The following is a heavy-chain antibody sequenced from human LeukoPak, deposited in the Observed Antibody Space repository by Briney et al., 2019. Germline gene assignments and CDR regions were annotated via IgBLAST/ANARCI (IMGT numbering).Heavy chain of an antibody. V-gene: IGHV3-23*01. CDR2: ISGSGGST. D-gene: IGHD3-10*01. J-gene: IGHJ4*02. Sequence: PGGSLRLSCAASGFTFSSYAMSWVRQAPGKGLEWVSAISGSGGSTYYADSVKGRSTISRDNSKNTLYLQMNSLRAEDTAVYYCAKVPNYYGQFDYWGQGTLVTVSS. CDR3: AKVPNYYGQFDY. CDR1: GFTFSSYA.